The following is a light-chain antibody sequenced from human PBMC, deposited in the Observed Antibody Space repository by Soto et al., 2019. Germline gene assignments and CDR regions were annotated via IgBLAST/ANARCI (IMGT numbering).Light chain of an antibody. CDR1: QSVSSSC. Sequence: EIVLTQSPGTLSLSPGERATLSCRASQSVSSSCLAWYQQKPGQAPRLLIYGASSRATGIPDRFSGSGSGTDFTLTISSLEPEDSAVYYCQHRGHWPLTFGPGTKVDIK. CDR2: GAS. J-gene: IGKJ3*01. V-gene: IGKV3D-20*02. CDR3: QHRGHWPLT.